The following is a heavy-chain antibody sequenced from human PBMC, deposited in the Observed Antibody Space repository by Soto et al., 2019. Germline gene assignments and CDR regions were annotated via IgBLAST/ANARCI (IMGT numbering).Heavy chain of an antibody. V-gene: IGHV1-2*04. D-gene: IGHD2-15*01. CDR2: INPNSGGT. J-gene: IGHJ3*02. CDR3: AVQYCSGGSCSPQDAFDI. CDR1: GYTFAGYY. Sequence: ASVKVSCKASGYTFAGYYMHWVRQAPGQGLEWMGWINPNSGGTNYAQKNQGWVTMNRDTSISTAYMELSRLRTDDTAVYYCAVQYCSGGSCSPQDAFDIWGQGTMVTVSS.